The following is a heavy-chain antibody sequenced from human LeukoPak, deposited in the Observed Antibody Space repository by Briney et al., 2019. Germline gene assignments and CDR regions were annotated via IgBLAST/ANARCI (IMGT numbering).Heavy chain of an antibody. D-gene: IGHD3-16*01. CDR1: RFTFSSYA. CDR3: ARDSVYAFHI. J-gene: IGHJ4*03. V-gene: IGHV3-30*02. CDR2: IPYDGSTK. Sequence: PGGSLRLSCAASRFTFSSYAMHWVRQTPGKGLEWVAFIPYDGSTKSCADSVKGRFTISRDNSKNTLFLQMNSLRAEDTALYYCARDSVYAFHIWGHGTLVTVSS.